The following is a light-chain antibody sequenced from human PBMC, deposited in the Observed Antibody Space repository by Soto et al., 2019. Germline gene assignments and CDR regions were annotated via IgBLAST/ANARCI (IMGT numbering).Light chain of an antibody. CDR2: DAS. V-gene: IGKV3D-20*01. CDR1: QSVSSSH. CDR3: QQYGIAPWT. Sequence: EIVSTQSPATLSLSPGERATLSCGASQSVSSSHLAWYQQKPGLAPRLLMYDASSRATGIPDRFSGSGSGTDFTLTISRLEPEDFAVYYCQQYGIAPWTFGQGTKVDIK. J-gene: IGKJ1*01.